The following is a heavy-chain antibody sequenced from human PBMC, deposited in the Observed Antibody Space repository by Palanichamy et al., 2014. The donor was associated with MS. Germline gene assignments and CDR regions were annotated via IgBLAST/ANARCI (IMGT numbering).Heavy chain of an antibody. CDR3: ARQQLEQRGYYYYGRDV. V-gene: IGHV5-51*03. J-gene: IGHJ6*02. CDR2: IYPGDSET. Sequence: EVQLVQSGAEVKKPGESLKISCKGSGYSFTNYWIGWVRQMPGKGLEWMGIIYPGDSETIYSPSFQGQVTISVDRSISTANLQWSGLKASDTAIYYCARQQLEQRGYYYYGRDVWGQGTTVTVSS. D-gene: IGHD1/OR15-1a*01. CDR1: GYSFTNYW.